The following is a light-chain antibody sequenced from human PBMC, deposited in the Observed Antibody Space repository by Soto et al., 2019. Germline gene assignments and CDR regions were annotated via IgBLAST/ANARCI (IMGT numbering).Light chain of an antibody. J-gene: IGLJ3*02. V-gene: IGLV1-36*01. CDR3: STWDGILNHWV. Sequence: QSVLTQPPSVSEAPRQTVTISCSGSISNVGDNAVNWYQVLPGKAPRLLIYYNDQLPSGVSDRFSGSKSGTSASLAISGLQSDDEGDYFCSTWDGILNHWVFGGGTKLTVL. CDR2: YND. CDR1: ISNVGDNA.